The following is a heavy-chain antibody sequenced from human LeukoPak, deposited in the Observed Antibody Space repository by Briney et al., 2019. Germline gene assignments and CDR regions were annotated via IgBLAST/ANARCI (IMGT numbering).Heavy chain of an antibody. CDR3: ARGGVGRAIAVAGTKPYYFDY. Sequence: SGTLSLTCAVSGGSISSSNWWSWVRQPPGKGLEWIGEIYHSGSTNYNPSLKSRVTISVDKSKNQFSLKLSSVTAADTAVYYCARGGVGRAIAVAGTKPYYFDYWGQGTLVTVSS. V-gene: IGHV4-4*02. J-gene: IGHJ4*02. CDR2: IYHSGST. CDR1: GGSISSSNW. D-gene: IGHD6-19*01.